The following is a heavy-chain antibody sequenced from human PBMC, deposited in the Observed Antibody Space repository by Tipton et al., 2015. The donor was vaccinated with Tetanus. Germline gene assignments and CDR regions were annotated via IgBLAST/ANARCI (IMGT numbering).Heavy chain of an antibody. D-gene: IGHD4-17*01. J-gene: IGHJ4*02. CDR2: IYPGDSDT. V-gene: IGHV5-51*01. CDR1: GYSFTSYW. Sequence: QLVQSGAEVKKPGESLKISCKGSGYSFTSYWIGWVRQMPGKGLEWMGIIYPGDSDTRYSPSFQGQVPISADKSISTAYLQWSSLKASDTAMYYCARLGVSGDDYGDYVGLPPSYWGQGTLVTVSS. CDR3: ARLGVSGDDYGDYVGLPPSY.